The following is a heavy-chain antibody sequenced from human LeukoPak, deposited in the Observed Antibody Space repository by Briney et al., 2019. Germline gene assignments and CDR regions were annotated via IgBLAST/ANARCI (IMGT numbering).Heavy chain of an antibody. CDR1: GFPFSSYW. Sequence: GGSLRLSCVASGFPFSSYWMSWVRQAPGKGLEWVANIKQDGSKKSYGDSVKGRFTISRENAKNSLYLQMNSLRAEDTAIYYSTRVGYIDEGIDYWGQGTLVTVSS. J-gene: IGHJ4*02. V-gene: IGHV3-7*04. CDR2: IKQDGSKK. CDR3: TRVGYIDEGIDY. D-gene: IGHD5-24*01.